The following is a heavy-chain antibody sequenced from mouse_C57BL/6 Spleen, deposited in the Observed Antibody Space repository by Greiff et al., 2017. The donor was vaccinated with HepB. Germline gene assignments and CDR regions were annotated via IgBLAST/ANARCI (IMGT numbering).Heavy chain of an antibody. CDR1: GYTFTEYT. CDR2: FYPGSGSI. V-gene: IGHV1-62-2*01. CDR3: ARHEEGDGYYPYAMDY. Sequence: VQLQQSGAELVKPGASVKLSCKASGYTFTEYTIHWVKQRSGQGLEWIGWFYPGSGSIKYNEKFKDKATLTADKSSSTVYMELSRLTSEDSAVYFWARHEEGDGYYPYAMDYWGQGTLVTVSS. D-gene: IGHD2-3*01. J-gene: IGHJ4*01.